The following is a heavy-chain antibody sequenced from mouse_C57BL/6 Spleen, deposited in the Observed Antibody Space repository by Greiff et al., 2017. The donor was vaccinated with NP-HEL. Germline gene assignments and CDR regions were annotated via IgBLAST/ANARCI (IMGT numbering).Heavy chain of an antibody. D-gene: IGHD1-1*01. CDR1: GYTFTSYW. CDR2: IDPSDSYT. J-gene: IGHJ2*01. Sequence: QVQLQQSGAELVMPGASVKLSCKASGYTFTSYWMHWVKQRPGQGLEWIGEIDPSDSYTNYNQKFKGKSTLTVDKSSSTAYMQLSSLTSEDSAVYYCARRSYYYGSLDYWGQGTTLTVSS. CDR3: ARRSYYYGSLDY. V-gene: IGHV1-69*01.